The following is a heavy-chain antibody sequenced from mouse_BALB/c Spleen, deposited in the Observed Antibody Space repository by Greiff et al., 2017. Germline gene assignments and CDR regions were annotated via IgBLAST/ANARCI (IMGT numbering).Heavy chain of an antibody. D-gene: IGHD2-2*01. CDR2: INPGSGGT. CDR1: GYAFTNYL. V-gene: IGHV1-54*01. Sequence: VQLQQSGAELVRPGTSVKVSCKASGYAFTNYLIEWVKQRPGQGLEWIGVINPGSGGTNYNEKFKGKATLTADKSSSTAYMQLSSLTSDDSAVYFCARSPYGYDGFAYWGQGTLVTVSA. J-gene: IGHJ3*01. CDR3: ARSPYGYDGFAY.